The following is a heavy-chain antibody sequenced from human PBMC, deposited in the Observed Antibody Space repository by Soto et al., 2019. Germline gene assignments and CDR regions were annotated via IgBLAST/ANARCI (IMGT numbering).Heavy chain of an antibody. CDR3: SGGGRGYESHRLDV. D-gene: IGHD5-12*01. CDR1: GGSISSYY. V-gene: IGHV4-59*01. Sequence: SETLSLTCTVSGGSISSYYWSWIRQPPGKGLEWIGYIYYSGRTNYNPSLKSRVTISVDPSNNQLPTTLRPVTAAATAVYYCSGGGRGYESHRLDVWGQGTTVTVSS. J-gene: IGHJ6*02. CDR2: IYYSGRT.